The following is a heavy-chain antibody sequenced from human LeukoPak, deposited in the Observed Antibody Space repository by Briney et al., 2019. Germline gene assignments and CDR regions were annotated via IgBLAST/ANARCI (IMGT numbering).Heavy chain of an antibody. Sequence: GGSLRLSCAASGFTFSSYAMSWVRQAPGKGLEWVSAISGSGGSTYYADSVKGRFTISRDNSKNTLYLQMNSLRAEDTAVYYCARDRAQFIAVAGTVDYWGQGTLVTVSS. CDR2: ISGSGGST. D-gene: IGHD6-19*01. V-gene: IGHV3-23*01. CDR1: GFTFSSYA. J-gene: IGHJ4*02. CDR3: ARDRAQFIAVAGTVDY.